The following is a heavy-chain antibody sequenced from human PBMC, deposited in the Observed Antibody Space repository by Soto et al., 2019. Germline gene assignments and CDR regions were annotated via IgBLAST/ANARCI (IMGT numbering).Heavy chain of an antibody. D-gene: IGHD1-26*01. Sequence: QVQLVESGGGVVQPGRSLRLSCAASGFTFSSYGMHWVRQAPGKGLEWVAVISYDGSNKYYADSVKGRFTISRDNSKNPMYLQMNSRRADDTAVYYCATDGDGDRPPVGGGWFHPWGQETLVTVSS. V-gene: IGHV3-30*03. J-gene: IGHJ5*02. CDR3: ATDGDGDRPPVGGGWFHP. CDR2: ISYDGSNK. CDR1: GFTFSSYG.